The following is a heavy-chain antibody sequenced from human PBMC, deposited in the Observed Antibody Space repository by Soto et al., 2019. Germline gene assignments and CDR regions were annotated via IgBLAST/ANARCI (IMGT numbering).Heavy chain of an antibody. CDR3: ARDRLEGIVVVPAASYYYYYGMDV. CDR2: INHSGST. V-gene: IGHV4-34*01. D-gene: IGHD2-2*01. CDR1: GGSFSGYY. J-gene: IGHJ6*02. Sequence: SSETLSLTCAVYGGSFSGYYWSWIRQPPGKGLEWIGEINHSGSTNYNPSLKSRVTISVDTSKNQFSLKLSSVTAADTAVYYCARDRLEGIVVVPAASYYYYYGMDVWGQGTTVTVSS.